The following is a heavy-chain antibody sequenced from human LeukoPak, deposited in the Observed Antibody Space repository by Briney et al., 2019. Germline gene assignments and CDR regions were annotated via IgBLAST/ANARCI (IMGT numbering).Heavy chain of an antibody. J-gene: IGHJ6*02. D-gene: IGHD6-13*01. Sequence: GGSLRLSCAASGFTFSSYAMSWVRQAPGKGLEWVSAISGSGGSTYYADSVKGRFTISRDNSKNTLYLQLNSLRAEDTAVYYCAKAIAAAGYYYYGMDVWGQGTTVTVSS. CDR2: ISGSGGST. CDR3: AKAIAAAGYYYYGMDV. CDR1: GFTFSSYA. V-gene: IGHV3-23*01.